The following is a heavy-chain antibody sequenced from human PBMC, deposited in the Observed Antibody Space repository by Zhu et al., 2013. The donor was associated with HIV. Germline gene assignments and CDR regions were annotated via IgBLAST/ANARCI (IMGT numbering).Heavy chain of an antibody. Sequence: QVQLVQSGAEVKKPGASVKVSCKASGYTSTSYYLHWVRQAPGQALEWMGIINPSGGSTSYAQKFQGRVTMTRDTSTSTVYMELSSLRSEDTAVYYCARGFITGTTVIDYWGQGTLVTVSS. CDR2: INPSGGST. CDR3: ARGFITGTTVIDY. J-gene: IGHJ4*02. V-gene: IGHV1-46*01. D-gene: IGHD1-7*01. CDR1: GYTSTSYY.